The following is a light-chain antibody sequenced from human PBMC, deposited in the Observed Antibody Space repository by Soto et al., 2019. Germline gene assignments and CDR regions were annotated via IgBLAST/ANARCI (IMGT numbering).Light chain of an antibody. CDR2: WAS. CDR3: QQDYDIPIT. V-gene: IGKV4-1*01. CDR1: QSVLYSSNNRNY. Sequence: DIVMTQSPDSLAVSLGERATINCKSSQSVLYSSNNRNYLAWYRQTPGQPPKLLIYWASTREFGVPDRFSGSGVWKDFPCRLSRLPDEGVGVYYCQQDYDIPITFGQGTKLEIK. J-gene: IGKJ2*01.